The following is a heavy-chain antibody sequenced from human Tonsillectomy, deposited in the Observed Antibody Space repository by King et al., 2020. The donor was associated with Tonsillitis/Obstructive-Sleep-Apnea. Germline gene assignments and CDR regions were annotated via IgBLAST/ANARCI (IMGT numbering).Heavy chain of an antibody. J-gene: IGHJ4*02. CDR1: GVSISSSNCY. D-gene: IGHD4-17*01. V-gene: IGHV4-39*01. Sequence: QLQESGPGLVKPSETLSLTCTVSGVSISSSNCYWGWIRQPPGKGLEWIGNIYYSGSTYYNPSLKSRLTISVDTSKNQFSLKLSSVTAADTAVYYCARREDGDYAFDYWGQGTLVTVSS. CDR3: ARREDGDYAFDY. CDR2: IYYSGST.